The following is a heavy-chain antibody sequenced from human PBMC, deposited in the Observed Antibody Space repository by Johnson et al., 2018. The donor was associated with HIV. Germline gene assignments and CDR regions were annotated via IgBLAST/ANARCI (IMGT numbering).Heavy chain of an antibody. CDR3: ARVRLELGDAFDI. CDR1: GFTFSSYG. CDR2: IRYDGSNK. Sequence: QVQLVESGGGVVQPGGSLRLSCAASGFTFSSYGMHWVRQAPGKGLEWVAFIRYDGSNKYYADSVKCRFTISRDNSKNTLYLQMNSLRAEDTAFYYCARVRLELGDAFDIWGQGTMVTVSS. D-gene: IGHD1-7*01. J-gene: IGHJ3*02. V-gene: IGHV3-30*02.